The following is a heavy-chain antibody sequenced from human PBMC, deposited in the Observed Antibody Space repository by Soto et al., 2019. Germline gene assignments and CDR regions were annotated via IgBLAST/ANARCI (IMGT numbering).Heavy chain of an antibody. CDR1: GFTFSNYE. J-gene: IGHJ6*03. V-gene: IGHV3-64*01. Sequence: EAQLVESGGGLVQPGGSLRLSCAPSGFTFSNYEMHWVRQAPGKGLEYVSGISNNGAHTDYAKSVKGRFTISRDNSENTLYLQMGSLRAEDMALYYCARRGYGSRWPNVYMDVWGKGTTVTVSS. D-gene: IGHD6-13*01. CDR2: ISNNGAHT. CDR3: ARRGYGSRWPNVYMDV.